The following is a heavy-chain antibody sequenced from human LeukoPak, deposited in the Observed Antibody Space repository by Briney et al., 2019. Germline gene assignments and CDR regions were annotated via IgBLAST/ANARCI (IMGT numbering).Heavy chain of an antibody. J-gene: IGHJ4*02. CDR2: ISYNGSSL. V-gene: IGHV3-30*18. Sequence: PGRSLRLSCAASGFTFSNSGMHWVRQATGKGLEWVALISYNGSSLYYSDSIKGRFSMSRDNSKNTLYLQMDSLRPEDTAVYYCAKDLIGGTAYWGQGTLVTVSS. CDR3: AKDLIGGTAY. CDR1: GFTFSNSG. D-gene: IGHD1-26*01.